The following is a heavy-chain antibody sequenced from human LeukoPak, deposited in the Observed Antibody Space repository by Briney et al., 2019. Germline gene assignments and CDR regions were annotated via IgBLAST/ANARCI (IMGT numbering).Heavy chain of an antibody. CDR1: GYTLTNYW. CDR2: VYPDDSHI. D-gene: IGHD3-10*01. Sequence: GESLKISCMGSGYTLTNYWIGWVRQMPGKGLEWMGIVYPDDSHIIYSPSFQGQVTISADKSIRTAYLQWSSLTASDTAMYYCARRVLGVNNEGFDYWGQGTLVTVSS. CDR3: ARRVLGVNNEGFDY. V-gene: IGHV5-51*01. J-gene: IGHJ4*02.